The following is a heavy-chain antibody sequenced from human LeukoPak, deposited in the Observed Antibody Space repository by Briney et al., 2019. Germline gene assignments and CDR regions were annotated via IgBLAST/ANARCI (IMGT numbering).Heavy chain of an antibody. CDR1: GFALSTYA. V-gene: IGHV3-23*01. Sequence: GGSLRLSCAASGFALSTYAMAWVRQVPGKGLEWVSTVSFTGETAYYADSVKGRFIISRDNSKNTLSLQMSSLRTDDSALYYFAKWATVAPGDFWGQGTLVTVSS. J-gene: IGHJ4*02. CDR2: VSFTGETA. D-gene: IGHD4-11*01. CDR3: AKWATVAPGDF.